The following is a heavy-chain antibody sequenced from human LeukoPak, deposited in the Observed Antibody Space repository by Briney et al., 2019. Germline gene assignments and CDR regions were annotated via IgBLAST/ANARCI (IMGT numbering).Heavy chain of an antibody. Sequence: GGSLRLSCAASGFTFSSYGMSWVRQAPGKGLEWVSASSGSGGSTYYADYVKGRFTISRDNSKNTLYLQMNSLRAEDTAVYYCAKVGYQELGYWGQGTLVTVSS. J-gene: IGHJ4*02. D-gene: IGHD6-13*01. CDR1: GFTFSSYG. V-gene: IGHV3-23*01. CDR2: SSGSGGST. CDR3: AKVGYQELGY.